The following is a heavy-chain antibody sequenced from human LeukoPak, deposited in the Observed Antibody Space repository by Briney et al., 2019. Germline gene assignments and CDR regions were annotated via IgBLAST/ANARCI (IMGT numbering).Heavy chain of an antibody. CDR2: IKEAGSDK. D-gene: IGHD2-21*01. CDR1: GFSFSNSW. V-gene: IGHV3-7*01. CDR3: ACAIAGSWDM. Sequence: PGGSLRLSCVASGFSFSNSWMSWVRQAPGTGLERVANIKEAGSDKYYIDSVKGRFTISRDNAKNSLYLQMNSLRAEDTAVYYCACAIAGSWDMGGQGTLVTVSS. J-gene: IGHJ4*02.